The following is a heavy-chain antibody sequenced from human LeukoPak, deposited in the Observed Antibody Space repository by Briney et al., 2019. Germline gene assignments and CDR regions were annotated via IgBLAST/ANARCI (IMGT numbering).Heavy chain of an antibody. CDR3: ARERYCSGGSCYSNRGYYYYYMDV. Sequence: GGSLRLSCAASGFTFSSYSMNWVRQAPGKGLEWVSSISSSSSYIYYADSVKGRFTISRDNAKNSLYLQMNSLRAEDTAVYYCARERYCSGGSCYSNRGYYYYYMDVWGKGTTVTISS. CDR1: GFTFSSYS. CDR2: ISSSSSYI. V-gene: IGHV3-21*01. D-gene: IGHD2-15*01. J-gene: IGHJ6*03.